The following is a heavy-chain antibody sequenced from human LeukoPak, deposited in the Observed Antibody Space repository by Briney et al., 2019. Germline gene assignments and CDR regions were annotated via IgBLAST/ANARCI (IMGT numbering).Heavy chain of an antibody. CDR1: GGSISSYY. CDR3: ARSKYSNYDY. J-gene: IGHJ4*02. D-gene: IGHD4-11*01. V-gene: IGHV4-59*01. CDR2: IYYSGST. Sequence: SETLSLTCTVSGGSISSYYWRWIRQPPGKGLEWIGYIYYSGSTNYNPSLKSRVTISVDTSKNQFSLKLSSVTAADTAVYYCARSKYSNYDYWGQGTLVTVSS.